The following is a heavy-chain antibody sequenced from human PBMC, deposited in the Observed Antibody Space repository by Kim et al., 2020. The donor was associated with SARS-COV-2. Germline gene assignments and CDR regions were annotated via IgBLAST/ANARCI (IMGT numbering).Heavy chain of an antibody. Sequence: GGSLRLSCAASGFTFSSYAMSWVRQAPGKGLEWVSAISGSGGSTYYADSVKGRFTISRDNSKNTLYLQMNSLRAEDTAVYYCAKDYYGSGSYSVGWFDPWGQGTLVTVSS. CDR2: ISGSGGST. D-gene: IGHD3-10*01. V-gene: IGHV3-23*01. CDR3: AKDYYGSGSYSVGWFDP. J-gene: IGHJ5*02. CDR1: GFTFSSYA.